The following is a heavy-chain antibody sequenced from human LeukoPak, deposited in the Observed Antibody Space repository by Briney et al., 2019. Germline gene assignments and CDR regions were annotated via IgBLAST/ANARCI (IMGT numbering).Heavy chain of an antibody. V-gene: IGHV3-7*01. D-gene: IGHD6-13*01. J-gene: IGHJ6*02. Sequence: PEGSLRLSCAASGFTFSSYWMSWARQAPGKGLEWVANIKQDGSEKYYVDSVKGRFTISRDNAKNSLYLQMNSLRAEDTAVYYCARQSSSWYYYYYGMDVWGQGTTVTVSS. CDR3: ARQSSSWYYYYYGMDV. CDR1: GFTFSSYW. CDR2: IKQDGSEK.